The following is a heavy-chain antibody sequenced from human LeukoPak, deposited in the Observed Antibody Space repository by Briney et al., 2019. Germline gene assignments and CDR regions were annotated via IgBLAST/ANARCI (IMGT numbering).Heavy chain of an antibody. J-gene: IGHJ4*02. CDR3: ARGYYGDAHPFGY. CDR2: IFYSGYT. V-gene: IGHV4-31*03. CDR1: GGSITTDGYT. Sequence: PSQTLSLTCTVSGGSITTDGYTWSWIRQLPGKGLEWIGYIFYSGYTYYSPSLKSRVTISLDTSKNQFSLKLTSVTAADTAVYYCARGYYGDAHPFGYWGQGTLVTVSS. D-gene: IGHD3-22*01.